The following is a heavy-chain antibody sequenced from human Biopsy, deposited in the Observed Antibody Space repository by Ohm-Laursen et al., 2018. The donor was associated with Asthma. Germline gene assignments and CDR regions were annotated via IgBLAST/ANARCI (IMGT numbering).Heavy chain of an antibody. CDR1: RGSFRGYV. V-gene: IGHV4-34*01. CDR3: ANGPQWSGLDV. Sequence: GTLSLTCAYRGSFRGYVWTWIRQPPGKGLEWIGEIPQGGATTFNPSLKSRVIISIDPSKSQLSLRLTSMTAADTAVYYCANGPQWSGLDVWGQGTTVTVSS. D-gene: IGHD2-8*01. CDR2: IPQGGAT. J-gene: IGHJ6*02.